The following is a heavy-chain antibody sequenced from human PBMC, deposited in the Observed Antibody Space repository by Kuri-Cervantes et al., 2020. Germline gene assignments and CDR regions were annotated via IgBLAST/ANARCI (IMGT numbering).Heavy chain of an antibody. J-gene: IGHJ4*02. V-gene: IGHV3-9*01. CDR3: AKERTREYSSGWYYFDY. D-gene: IGHD6-19*01. CDR1: GFTFGDYA. CDR2: ISWNSGSI. Sequence: GGSLRLSCAASGFTFGDYAMHWVRQAPGKGLEWVSGISWNSGSICYADSVKGRFTISRDNAKNSLYLQMNSLRAEDTALYYCAKERTREYSSGWYYFDYWGQGTLVTVSS.